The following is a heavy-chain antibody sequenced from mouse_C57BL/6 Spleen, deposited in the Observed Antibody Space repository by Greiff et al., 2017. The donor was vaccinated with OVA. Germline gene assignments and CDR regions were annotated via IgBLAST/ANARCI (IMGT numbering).Heavy chain of an antibody. CDR1: GYTFTSYW. V-gene: IGHV1-69*01. J-gene: IGHJ2*01. D-gene: IGHD2-4*01. CDR3: ARGDSDYSYYFDY. Sequence: QVQLQQPGAELVMPGASVKLSCKASGYTFTSYWMHWVKQRPGQGLEWIGEIDPSDSYTNYNQKFKGKSTLTVDKSSSTAYMQLSSLTSEDSAVYYCARGDSDYSYYFDYWGQGTTLTVSS. CDR2: IDPSDSYT.